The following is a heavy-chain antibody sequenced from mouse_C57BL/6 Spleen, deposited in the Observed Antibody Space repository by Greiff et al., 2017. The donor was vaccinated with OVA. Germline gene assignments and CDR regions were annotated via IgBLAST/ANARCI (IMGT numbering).Heavy chain of an antibody. CDR1: GYAFSSYW. CDR3: ARRGDYDEGSWFAY. D-gene: IGHD2-4*01. V-gene: IGHV1-80*01. CDR2: LYPGDGDT. Sequence: QVQLQQSGAELVKPGASVKISCKASGYAFSSYWMNWVKQRPGKGLEWIGQLYPGDGDTNYNGKFKGKATLTADKSSSTAYMQLSSLTSEDSAVYFCARRGDYDEGSWFAYWGQGTLVTVSA. J-gene: IGHJ3*01.